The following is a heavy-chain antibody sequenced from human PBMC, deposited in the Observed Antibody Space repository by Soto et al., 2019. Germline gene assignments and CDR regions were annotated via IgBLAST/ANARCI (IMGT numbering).Heavy chain of an antibody. Sequence: QVQLVQSGAEVKKPGASVRVACKTSGYNFIDYVISWVRQAPGQGLEWVGWISASNGDSNFAQKGQGRVTITTDTSTSTVYMELRSLRSDDSAVYFCARAATTTEKYYYYMAVWGKGTTVTVSS. CDR1: GYNFIDYV. D-gene: IGHD1-26*01. CDR3: ARAATTTEKYYYYMAV. J-gene: IGHJ6*03. CDR2: ISASNGDS. V-gene: IGHV1-18*01.